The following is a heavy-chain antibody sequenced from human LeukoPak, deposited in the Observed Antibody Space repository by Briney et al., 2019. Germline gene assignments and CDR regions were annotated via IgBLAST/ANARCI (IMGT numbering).Heavy chain of an antibody. V-gene: IGHV4-59*01. CDR3: AGGSGASWFDP. Sequence: SETLSLTCSVSGGSISIGYWSWIRQPPGEGLEWIAYIYNSGRSNYNPSLKSRVTISLDTSKNQFSLKLSSVTAADTAVYYCAGGSGASWFDPWGQGTLVTVSS. CDR2: IYNSGRS. CDR1: GGSISIGY. J-gene: IGHJ5*02. D-gene: IGHD4/OR15-4a*01.